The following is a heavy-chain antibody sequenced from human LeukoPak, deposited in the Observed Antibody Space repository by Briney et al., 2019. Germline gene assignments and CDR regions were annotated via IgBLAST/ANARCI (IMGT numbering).Heavy chain of an antibody. Sequence: ASVKVSCKASGYTFTGYYMHWVRQAPGQGLEWMGWINPNSGGTNYAQKFQGRVTMTRDTSISTAYMELSRLRSDDTAVYYCAKGANWNFRTADRLDPWGQGTLVTVSS. D-gene: IGHD1-1*01. J-gene: IGHJ5*02. CDR1: GYTFTGYY. CDR3: AKGANWNFRTADRLDP. V-gene: IGHV1-2*02. CDR2: INPNSGGT.